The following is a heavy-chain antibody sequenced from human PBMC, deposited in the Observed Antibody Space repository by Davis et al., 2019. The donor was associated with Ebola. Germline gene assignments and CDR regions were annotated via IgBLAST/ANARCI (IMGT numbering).Heavy chain of an antibody. CDR3: AKGDMAATGIDY. CDR2: ISTHNGNT. CDR1: GYIFTNFG. D-gene: IGHD6-13*01. Sequence: ASVTVSCKTSGYIFTNFGITWVRQAPGQGLEWMGWISTHNGNTDYAQKVQGRVTMTTDTSTSTAYMELRSLRSDDTAVYFCAKGDMAATGIDYWGQGTLVTVSS. V-gene: IGHV1-18*01. J-gene: IGHJ4*02.